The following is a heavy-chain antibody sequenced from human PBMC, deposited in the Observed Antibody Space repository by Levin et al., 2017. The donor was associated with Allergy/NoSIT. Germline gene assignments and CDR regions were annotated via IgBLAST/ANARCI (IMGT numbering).Heavy chain of an antibody. Sequence: LSLTCAASGFSFRSFGMHWVRQAPGKGLEWVAVISYDESDKFYADSVKGRFTISRDNTRNTLYLHMNSLRREDAAVYYGAKDDVFGTGSWYLDCWGQGNRVTVSS. CDR1: GFSFRSFG. J-gene: IGHJ4*02. V-gene: IGHV3-30*18. CDR3: AKDDVFGTGSWYLDC. CDR2: ISYDESDK. D-gene: IGHD1-1*01.